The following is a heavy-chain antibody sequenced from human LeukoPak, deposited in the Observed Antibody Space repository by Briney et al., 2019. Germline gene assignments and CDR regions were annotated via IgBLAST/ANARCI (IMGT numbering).Heavy chain of an antibody. D-gene: IGHD2-15*01. V-gene: IGHV1-46*01. CDR3: ARDGGSCSYNMDV. CDR1: GYSFIRYH. CDR2: LKLYDGSI. J-gene: IGHJ6*02. Sequence: GASVKVSCTASGYSFIRYHIHWVRQAPGQGLEWMGVLKLYDGSISHAQKFQGRVTMTSDTSTSTVYMEQSSLRSEDTAVYFCARDGGSCSYNMDVWGQGTTVTVSS.